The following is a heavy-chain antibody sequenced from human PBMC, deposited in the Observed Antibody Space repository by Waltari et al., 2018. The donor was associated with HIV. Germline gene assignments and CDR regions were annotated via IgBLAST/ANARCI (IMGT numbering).Heavy chain of an antibody. CDR1: GYAFTTFY. V-gene: IGHV1-46*01. CDR2: VNPTSGTT. Sequence: QVQLVQSGAEVKKPGASVRLSCKASGYAFTTFYIHWLRQAPGQSPAWMGIVNPTSGTTSYTQRFQGRVTMARDTSTSTAYMELTGLKSEDTAFYYCARGGPLSGPATPFDRWGQGTLITVSS. CDR3: ARGGPLSGPATPFDR. J-gene: IGHJ5*02.